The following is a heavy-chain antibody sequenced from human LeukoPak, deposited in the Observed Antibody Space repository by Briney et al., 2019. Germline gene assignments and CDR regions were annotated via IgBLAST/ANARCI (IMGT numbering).Heavy chain of an antibody. CDR3: AKGYSYGITYYFDF. Sequence: PGGSLRLSXETSGFIFDDYALHWVRQAPGQGLEWVAGASWNSGSIGYADSVKGRFTISRDNVKNSLYLQMNSLRTEDTAFYYCAKGYSYGITYYFDFWGQGTLVTVSS. D-gene: IGHD5-18*01. J-gene: IGHJ4*02. V-gene: IGHV3-9*01. CDR1: GFIFDDYA. CDR2: ASWNSGSI.